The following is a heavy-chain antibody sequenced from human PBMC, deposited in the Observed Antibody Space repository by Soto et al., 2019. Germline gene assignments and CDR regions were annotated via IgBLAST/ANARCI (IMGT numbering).Heavy chain of an antibody. Sequence: EVQLVESGGGPVRPGGSLRVSCAASGFNFITYSLSWVRQAPGKGLEWVASISSSAIYIDYADSVKGRFTISRDNANNSLYLQMNSLRAEDTATYCCVRDGLDYYDTERLYFHKWGQGTLVTVSS. CDR2: ISSSAIYI. D-gene: IGHD3-22*01. CDR3: VRDGLDYYDTERLYFHK. CDR1: GFNFITYS. V-gene: IGHV3-21*01. J-gene: IGHJ4*02.